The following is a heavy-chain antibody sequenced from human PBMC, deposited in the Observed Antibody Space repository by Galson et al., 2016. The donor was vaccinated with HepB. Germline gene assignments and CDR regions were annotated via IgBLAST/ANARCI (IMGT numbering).Heavy chain of an antibody. CDR1: GYSFTSTW. Sequence: QSGAEVKKPGESLKISCQASGYSFTSTWIGWVRQMPGKGLEWVGIIYPGNSDTVYNPSFRGQVTFSADKSINTAYLHWGSLTASDSAVYYCARRVIMGEPDYWGQGTLVTVSS. D-gene: IGHD1-26*01. CDR3: ARRVIMGEPDY. J-gene: IGHJ4*02. CDR2: IYPGNSDT. V-gene: IGHV5-51*01.